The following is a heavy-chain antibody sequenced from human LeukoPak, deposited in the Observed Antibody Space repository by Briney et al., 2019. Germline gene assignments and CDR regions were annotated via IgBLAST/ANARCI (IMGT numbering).Heavy chain of an antibody. J-gene: IGHJ4*02. D-gene: IGHD2-15*01. CDR2: INSDGGTT. V-gene: IGHV3-74*01. CDR1: GFTFSSYW. Sequence: GGSLRLSCAASGFTFSSYWMHLVRQGPGKGLVWVSRINSDGGTTIYADSVKGRFTISRDNAKNTLYLQMNSLRAEDTAVYYCARVAAPGVYFDYWGRGTLVTVSS. CDR3: ARVAAPGVYFDY.